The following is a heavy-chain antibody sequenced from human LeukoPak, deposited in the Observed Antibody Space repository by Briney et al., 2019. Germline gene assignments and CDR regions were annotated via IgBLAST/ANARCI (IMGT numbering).Heavy chain of an antibody. J-gene: IGHJ4*02. Sequence: GGSLRLSCAASGFTFSNFGMHWVRQAPGKGLEWVAFIWYDGSNKYYADSVKGRFTISRDNSKNTLYLQMNSLRAEDTAVYYCAKPHFDDWGQGTLVTVSS. CDR1: GFTFSNFG. V-gene: IGHV3-30*02. CDR3: AKPHFDD. CDR2: IWYDGSNK.